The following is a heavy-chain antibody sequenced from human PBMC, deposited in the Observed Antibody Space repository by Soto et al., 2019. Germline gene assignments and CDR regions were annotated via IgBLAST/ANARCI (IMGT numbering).Heavy chain of an antibody. V-gene: IGHV3-23*01. CDR3: AKLRRRAAAGLNNFAY. CDR2: ISGSGGST. Sequence: EVQLLESGGGLVQPGGSLRLSCAASGFTFSSYAMSWVRQAPGKGLEWVSAISGSGGSTYYADSVKGRFTISRDNSKNTLYLQMTSLRAADTAVYYCAKLRRRAAAGLNNFAYWGQGTLVTVSS. J-gene: IGHJ4*02. D-gene: IGHD6-13*01. CDR1: GFTFSSYA.